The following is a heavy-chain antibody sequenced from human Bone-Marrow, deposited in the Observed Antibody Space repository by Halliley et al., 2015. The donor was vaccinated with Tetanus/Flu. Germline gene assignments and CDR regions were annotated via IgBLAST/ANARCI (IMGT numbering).Heavy chain of an antibody. V-gene: IGHV4-34*01. D-gene: IGHD3-10*01. J-gene: IGHJ4*02. CDR3: TRGRVGRGVIGLAY. Sequence: EWVGEIKHSGSTNYNPPLKSRVTMSVGTSKNQFSLKLASGNAADTAVYYCTRGRVGRGVIGLAYWGQGTLVTVSS. CDR2: IKHSGST.